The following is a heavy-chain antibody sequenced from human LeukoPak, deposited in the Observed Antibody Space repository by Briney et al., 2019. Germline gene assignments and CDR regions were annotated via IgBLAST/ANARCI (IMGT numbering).Heavy chain of an antibody. CDR1: GYIFNTYG. V-gene: IGHV1-2*02. CDR3: ARVSGQLIYY. CDR2: INPNSGGT. D-gene: IGHD6-6*01. J-gene: IGHJ4*02. Sequence: ASVKVSCKASGYIFNTYGISWVRQAPGQGLEWMGWINPNSGGTNYAQKFQGRVTMTRDTSISTAYMELSRLRSDDTAVYYCARVSGQLIYYWGQGTLVTVSS.